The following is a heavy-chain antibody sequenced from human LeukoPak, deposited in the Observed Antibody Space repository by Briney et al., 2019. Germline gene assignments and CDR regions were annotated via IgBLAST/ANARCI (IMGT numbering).Heavy chain of an antibody. D-gene: IGHD6-13*01. CDR3: ARSRSSSWFLFDY. V-gene: IGHV4-59*01. CDR2: IYYSGST. CDR1: GASISSYY. J-gene: IGHJ4*02. Sequence: SETLSLTCTVSGASISSYYWSWIRQPPGKGLEWIGYIYYSGSTNYNPSLKSRVTIPVDTSKNQFSLKLNSVTAADTAVYCARSRSSSWFLFDYWGQGTLVTVSS.